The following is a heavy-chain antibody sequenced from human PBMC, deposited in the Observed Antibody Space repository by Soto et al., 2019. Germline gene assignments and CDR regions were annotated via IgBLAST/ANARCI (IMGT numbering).Heavy chain of an antibody. CDR2: IRSKPNNYAT. D-gene: IGHD3-22*01. V-gene: IGHV3-73*01. Sequence: EVQLVESGGDLVQRGGSLKLSCAASGFTFSGSAMHWVRQTSGKGLEWVGRIRSKPNNYATAYAASVKGRFTISRDDSKKTAYLQMNSLEIEDTAVYYCATGYDIITNWGQGTPVTVSS. CDR3: ATGYDIITN. CDR1: GFTFSGSA. J-gene: IGHJ4*02.